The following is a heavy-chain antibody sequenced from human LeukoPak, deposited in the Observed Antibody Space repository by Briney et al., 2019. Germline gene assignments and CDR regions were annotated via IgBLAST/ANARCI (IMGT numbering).Heavy chain of an antibody. Sequence: GGSLRLSCAASGFTFSSYSMNWVRQAPGKGLEWVSYISSSSSTIYYAGSVKGRFTISRDNAKNSLYLQMNSLRAEDTAVYYCARDWQRGIAAAGPAYWGQGTLVTVSS. CDR2: ISSSSSTI. CDR3: ARDWQRGIAAAGPAY. CDR1: GFTFSSYS. V-gene: IGHV3-48*01. D-gene: IGHD6-13*01. J-gene: IGHJ4*02.